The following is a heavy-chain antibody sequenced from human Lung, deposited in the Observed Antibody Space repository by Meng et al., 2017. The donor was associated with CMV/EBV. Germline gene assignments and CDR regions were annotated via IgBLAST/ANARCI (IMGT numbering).Heavy chain of an antibody. Sequence: VQLVSSGAEVKRPGASVKISCQAPGYSFSGFYLNWARQAPGHGLEWLGRVNPISDDTHLAQKFEGRNTVTRGATINTAFMELTRLRPDDTAVYYCAKSSDNGWSSWGPGTLVTVSS. CDR3: AKSSDNGWSS. CDR2: VNPISDDT. CDR1: GYSFSGFY. J-gene: IGHJ4*01. D-gene: IGHD6-19*01. V-gene: IGHV1-2*06.